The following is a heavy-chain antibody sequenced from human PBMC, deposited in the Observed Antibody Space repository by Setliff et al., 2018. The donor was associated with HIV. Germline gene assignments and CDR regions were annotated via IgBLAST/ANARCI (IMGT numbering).Heavy chain of an antibody. CDR1: GYTFTGYY. J-gene: IGHJ4*02. CDR2: IDPNSGDT. CDR3: ARGEFYCGTDCYWSSFDY. V-gene: IGHV1-2*02. D-gene: IGHD2-21*02. Sequence: ASVKVSCKASGYTFTGYYLHWVRQAPGQGLEWMGWIDPNSGDTNYEQKFQGRVSMTRDTSISTVYMELSSLRSDDTAVYYCARGEFYCGTDCYWSSFDYWGQGILVTVSS.